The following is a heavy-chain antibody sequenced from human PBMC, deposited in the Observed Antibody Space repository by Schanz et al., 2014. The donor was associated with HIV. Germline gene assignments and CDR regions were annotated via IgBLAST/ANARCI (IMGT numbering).Heavy chain of an antibody. D-gene: IGHD3-9*01. Sequence: QVQLVQSGAEVKKPGASVKVSCKASGYTFTSQYMHWVRQAPGQGLEWMGLINPYDGSTSNAQKFQGRVTMTRDTSTSTVYMYLSSLRSDDTAVYYCARGDILTGLYPYYFDSWGQGTLVTVSS. V-gene: IGHV1-46*01. J-gene: IGHJ4*02. CDR2: INPYDGST. CDR1: GYTFTSQY. CDR3: ARGDILTGLYPYYFDS.